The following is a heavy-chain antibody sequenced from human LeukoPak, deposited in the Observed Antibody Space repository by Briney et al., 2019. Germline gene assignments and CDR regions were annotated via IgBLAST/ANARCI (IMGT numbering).Heavy chain of an antibody. Sequence: GGSLRLSCVASGFTFNTYWMTWVRQAPGKGLEWVANIKQDGSEKFYADSVTGRFTVSRDNAENSLFLQMNSLRAEDTALYYCARVVTAWSMDVWGKGTTVTVSS. CDR3: ARVVTAWSMDV. D-gene: IGHD2-21*02. J-gene: IGHJ6*03. V-gene: IGHV3-7*01. CDR1: GFTFNTYW. CDR2: IKQDGSEK.